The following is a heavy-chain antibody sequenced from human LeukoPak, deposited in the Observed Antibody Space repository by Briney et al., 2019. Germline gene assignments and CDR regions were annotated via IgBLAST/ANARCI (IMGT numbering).Heavy chain of an antibody. V-gene: IGHV1-58*01. Sequence: SVKVSCKASGFTFTSSAVQGVRQARGQRLEWIGWIVVGSGNTNYAQKFQERVTITRDMSTSTAYMELSSLRSEDTAVYYCAAAYSGSYYDAFDIWGQGTMVTVSS. CDR3: AAAYSGSYYDAFDI. CDR2: IVVGSGNT. D-gene: IGHD1-26*01. J-gene: IGHJ3*02. CDR1: GFTFTSSA.